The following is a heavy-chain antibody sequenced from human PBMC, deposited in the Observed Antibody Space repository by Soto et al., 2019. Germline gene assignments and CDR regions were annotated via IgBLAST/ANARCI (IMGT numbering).Heavy chain of an antibody. CDR1: GFAFTSHA. CDR2: ISNDGGKK. D-gene: IGHD7-27*01. J-gene: IGHJ4*02. Sequence: QVRLVESGGGVAQPGKSLRLSCAASGFAFTSHALHWVRQAPGKGLEWVALISNDGGKKQYAESVEGRFTVSRDSSRNSLYLQLNSRRPDDTAVYFCARDAGNTGVFPFFDFWGQGKLVTVSS. CDR3: ARDAGNTGVFPFFDF. V-gene: IGHV3-30-3*01.